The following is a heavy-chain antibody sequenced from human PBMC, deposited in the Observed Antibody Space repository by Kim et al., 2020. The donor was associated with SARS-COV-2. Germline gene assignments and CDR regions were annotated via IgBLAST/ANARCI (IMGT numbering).Heavy chain of an antibody. CDR1: GYTFTGYY. CDR3: ATSRTRGHLVPAAPLDY. D-gene: IGHD2-2*01. Sequence: ASVKVSCKASGYTFTGYYMHWVRQAPGQGLEWMGWINPNSGGTNYAQKFQGRVTMTRDTSISTAYMELSRLRSDDTAVYYCATSRTRGHLVPAAPLDYWGQGTLVTVSS. J-gene: IGHJ4*02. V-gene: IGHV1-2*02. CDR2: INPNSGGT.